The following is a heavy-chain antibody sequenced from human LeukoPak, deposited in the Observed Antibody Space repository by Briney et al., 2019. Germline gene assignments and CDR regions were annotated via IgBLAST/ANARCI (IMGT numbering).Heavy chain of an antibody. CDR3: ARDTCSSTSCHFDY. D-gene: IGHD2-2*01. Sequence: GGSLRLSCAASGFTFSSYAMHWVRQAPGKGLEWVAVISYDGSNKYYADSVKGRFTISRDNSKNTLYLQMNSLRAEDTAVYNCARDTCSSTSCHFDYWGQGTLVTVSS. V-gene: IGHV3-30-3*01. CDR1: GFTFSSYA. J-gene: IGHJ4*02. CDR2: ISYDGSNK.